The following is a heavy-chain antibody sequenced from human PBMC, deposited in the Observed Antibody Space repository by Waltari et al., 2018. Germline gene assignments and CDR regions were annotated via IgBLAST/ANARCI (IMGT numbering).Heavy chain of an antibody. CDR3: AKAYDSSAGFDAFDM. D-gene: IGHD3-22*01. J-gene: IGHJ3*02. Sequence: EMQLVESGGGLVQPGGSLRLSCAASGFSFSSYVMNWVRQAPGKGLEWVSTSSGSGNSTYSADSVKGRFTISRDNPKNTLHLQMNSLRAEDTAVYYCAKAYDSSAGFDAFDMWGQGTMVTVSS. CDR2: SSGSGNST. CDR1: GFSFSSYV. V-gene: IGHV3-23*04.